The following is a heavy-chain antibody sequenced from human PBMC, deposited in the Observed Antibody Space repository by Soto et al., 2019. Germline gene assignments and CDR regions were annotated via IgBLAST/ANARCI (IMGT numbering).Heavy chain of an antibody. Sequence: EEQLVESGGGLVQPGGSLRLSCAASGFTFSNYWMHWVRQVPGKGLLWVSRINGDGSNTKYADSVRGRFTISRDNAKNTLYLQMTILRADDTAVSYCVRPRSTTLGGGDAFAVWGQGTVVTVSS. V-gene: IGHV3-74*03. J-gene: IGHJ3*01. CDR2: INGDGSNT. D-gene: IGHD1-1*01. CDR3: VRPRSTTLGGGDAFAV. CDR1: GFTFSNYW.